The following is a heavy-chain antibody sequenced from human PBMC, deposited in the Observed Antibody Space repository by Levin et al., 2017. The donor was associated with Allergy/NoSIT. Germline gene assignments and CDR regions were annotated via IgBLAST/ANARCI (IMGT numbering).Heavy chain of an antibody. CDR3: VRAAVAGDSYMDV. Sequence: SETLSLTCTVSGGSISRSYHYWGWIRQPLGKGLDWIGSIYYSGSTNYNPSLKSRVTISVDTFKNQFSLKLNSVTAADTAVYYCVRAAVAGDSYMDVWGKGTTVTISS. V-gene: IGHV4-39*01. CDR1: GGSISRSYHY. J-gene: IGHJ6*03. CDR2: IYYSGST. D-gene: IGHD6-19*01.